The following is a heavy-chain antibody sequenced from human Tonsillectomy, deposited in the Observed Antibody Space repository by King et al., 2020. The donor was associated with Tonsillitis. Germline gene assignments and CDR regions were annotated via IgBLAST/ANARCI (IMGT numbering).Heavy chain of an antibody. J-gene: IGHJ4*02. CDR3: ARGSGYDSGDF. V-gene: IGHV3-33*05. D-gene: IGHD5-12*01. CDR1: GFDFGSYG. Sequence: QVQLVESGGGVVQPERSLRLACAASGFDFGSYGMHWVRQAPGKGLEWVSFISHDGTFKFYSDSVRGRFTVSRDKSKNTLYLQMNSLKANDTAVYYCARGSGYDSGDFWGQGTLVTVSS. CDR2: ISHDGTFK.